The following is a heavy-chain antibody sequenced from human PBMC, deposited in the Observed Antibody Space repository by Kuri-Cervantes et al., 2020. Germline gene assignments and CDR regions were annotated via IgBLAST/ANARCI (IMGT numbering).Heavy chain of an antibody. V-gene: IGHV3-13*01. Sequence: GGSLRLSCAASGFTFGNSDMHWVRQATGKGLEWVSAIGAGGDTYYPGSVKGRFTISRDNAKNSLYLQMNSLRAEDTALYYCAKDIFTMVRGVIEDWGQGTLVTVSS. CDR1: GFTFGNSD. CDR2: IGAGGDT. CDR3: AKDIFTMVRGVIED. J-gene: IGHJ4*02. D-gene: IGHD3-10*01.